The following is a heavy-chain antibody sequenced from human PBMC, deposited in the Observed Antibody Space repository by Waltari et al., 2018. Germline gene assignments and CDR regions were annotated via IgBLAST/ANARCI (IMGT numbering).Heavy chain of an antibody. V-gene: IGHV3-74*01. CDR3: VREKDLDGGCVFDY. CDR2: TNKDGSGT. CDR1: GFGFRTSG. Sequence: EVQLVESGGGLVQPGGSVRLSWSASGFGFRTSGRDWVRQVPGKGLVWVARTNKDGSGTAYADSVEGRLTISRDNAKSTLHLQMTSLTAEDTAVYYCVREKDLDGGCVFDYWGRGTLVTVSS. J-gene: IGHJ4*02. D-gene: IGHD3-16*01.